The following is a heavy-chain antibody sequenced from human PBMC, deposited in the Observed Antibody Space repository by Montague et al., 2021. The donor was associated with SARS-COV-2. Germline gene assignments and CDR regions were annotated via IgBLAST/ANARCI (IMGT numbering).Heavy chain of an antibody. V-gene: IGHV4-34*01. D-gene: IGHD3-16*02. CDR1: GGSFIGYY. CDR2: INHSGST. Sequence: SETLSLTCAVYGGSFIGYYWSWIRQPPGKGPEWIGEINHSGSTNYNPSLKSRVTISVDTSKNQFSLKLSSVTAADTAVYYCARGYDYVWGSYRYLHWFDPWGQGTLVTVSS. CDR3: ARGYDYVWGSYRYLHWFDP. J-gene: IGHJ5*02.